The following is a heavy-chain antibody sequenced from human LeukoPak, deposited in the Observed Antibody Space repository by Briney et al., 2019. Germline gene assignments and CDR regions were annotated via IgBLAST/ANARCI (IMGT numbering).Heavy chain of an antibody. CDR2: ISYDGSNK. V-gene: IGHV3-30*04. D-gene: IGHD4-17*01. CDR3: ARDYGDNVGYYYYGMDV. CDR1: GFTFSSYA. Sequence: GGSLRLSCAAPGFTFSSYAMHWVRQAPGKGLEWVAVISYDGSNKYYADSVKGRFTISRDNSKNTLYLQMNSLRAEDTAVYYCARDYGDNVGYYYYGMDVWGQGTTVTVSS. J-gene: IGHJ6*02.